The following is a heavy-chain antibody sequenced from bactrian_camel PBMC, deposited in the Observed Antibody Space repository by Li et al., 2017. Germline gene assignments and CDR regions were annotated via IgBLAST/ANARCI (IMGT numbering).Heavy chain of an antibody. Sequence: HVQLVESGGGSVQAGRSLRLSCVGSGYGWQYNSYCLGWFRQAPGKEREDVASIHRDGRTKIADSVNGRFTIHLDHGKNKISLQMDNLQSEDTAMYYCAARAPPNMEVRETRDFWGFRFGIWGQGTQVTVS. D-gene: IGHD5*01. J-gene: IGHJ6*01. CDR3: AARAPPNMEVRETRDFWGFRFGI. CDR2: IHRDGRT. V-gene: IGHV3S53*01. CDR1: GYGWQYNS.